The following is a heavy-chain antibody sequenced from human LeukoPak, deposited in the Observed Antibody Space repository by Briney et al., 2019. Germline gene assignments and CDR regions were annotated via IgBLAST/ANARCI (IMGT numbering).Heavy chain of an antibody. CDR1: GGSIRSDY. Sequence: PSETLSLTCTVSGGSIRSDYWSWIRQPPGKGLEWIGYIYYSGTTNYNPSLKSRVTISVDTSKNQFSLKLSSVTAADTAVYYCARFKRAGGWSYFDYWGQGTLVTVSS. CDR2: IYYSGTT. J-gene: IGHJ4*02. D-gene: IGHD6-19*01. V-gene: IGHV4-59*01. CDR3: ARFKRAGGWSYFDY.